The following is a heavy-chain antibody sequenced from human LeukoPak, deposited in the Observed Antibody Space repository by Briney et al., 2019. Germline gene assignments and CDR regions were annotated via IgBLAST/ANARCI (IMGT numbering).Heavy chain of an antibody. V-gene: IGHV4-59*01. J-gene: IGHJ4*02. CDR1: GASISSYY. CDR2: IFHSGST. CDR3: ARGAPGGNDYGDY. Sequence: SETLSLTCTASGASISSYYWSWIRQPPGKGLEWIGYIFHSGSTNYNPSLKSRVTISVDTSKNQLSLKLSSVTAADTAVYYCARGAPGGNDYGDYWGQGTLVTVSS.